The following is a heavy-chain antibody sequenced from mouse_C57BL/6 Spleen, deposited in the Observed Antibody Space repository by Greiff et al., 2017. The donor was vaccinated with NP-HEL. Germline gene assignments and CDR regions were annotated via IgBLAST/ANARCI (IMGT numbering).Heavy chain of an antibody. V-gene: IGHV5-17*01. D-gene: IGHD3-3*01. J-gene: IGHJ3*01. CDR2: ISSGSSTI. CDR3: ARRDQAWFAY. Sequence: EVMLVESGGGLVKPGGSLKLSCAASGFTFSDYGMHWVRQAPEKGLEWVAYISSGSSTIYYADTVKGRFTISRDNAKNTLFLQMTSLRSEDTAMYYCARRDQAWFAYWGQGTLVTVSA. CDR1: GFTFSDYG.